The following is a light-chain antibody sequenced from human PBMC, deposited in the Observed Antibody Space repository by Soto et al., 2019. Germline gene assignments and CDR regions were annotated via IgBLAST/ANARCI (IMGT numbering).Light chain of an antibody. V-gene: IGKV3-20*01. CDR2: DAS. J-gene: IGKJ4*02. CDR3: QQFSSYPRT. Sequence: EFVLTQSPGTLSLSPGERATLSCRASQTVSNNYFAWYQQKPGQAPRLLIYDASSRATGIPDRFSGGGSGTDFTLTISRLEPEDFAVYYCQQFSSYPRTFGGGTKVEIK. CDR1: QTVSNNY.